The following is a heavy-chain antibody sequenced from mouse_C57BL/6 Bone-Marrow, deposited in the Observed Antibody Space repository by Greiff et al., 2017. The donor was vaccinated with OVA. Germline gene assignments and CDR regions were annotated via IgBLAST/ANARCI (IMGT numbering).Heavy chain of an antibody. CDR2: ISSGSSTI. CDR3: ARRDGCSFYAMDY. D-gene: IGHD2-3*01. Sequence: EVKLMESGGGLVKPGGSLKLSCAASGFTFSDYGMHWVRQAPEKGLEWVAYISSGSSTIYYADTVKGRFTISRDNAKNTLFLQMTSLRSEDTAMYYCARRDGCSFYAMDYWGQGTSVTVSS. V-gene: IGHV5-17*01. CDR1: GFTFSDYG. J-gene: IGHJ4*01.